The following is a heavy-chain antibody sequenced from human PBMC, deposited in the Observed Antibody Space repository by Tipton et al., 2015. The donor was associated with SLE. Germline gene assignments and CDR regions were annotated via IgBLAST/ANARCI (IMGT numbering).Heavy chain of an antibody. CDR1: GGSFSGYH. D-gene: IGHD6-13*01. Sequence: TLSLTCTLYGGSFSGYHWSWIRQSPGKGLEWIGEINYSGRTNYNPSLESRVTISLGTSKNQLSLTLTSVTAADTAVYYCARQGPYSSSSTGFDYWGQGTLVTVSS. J-gene: IGHJ4*02. CDR3: ARQGPYSSSSTGFDY. CDR2: INYSGRT. V-gene: IGHV4-34*01.